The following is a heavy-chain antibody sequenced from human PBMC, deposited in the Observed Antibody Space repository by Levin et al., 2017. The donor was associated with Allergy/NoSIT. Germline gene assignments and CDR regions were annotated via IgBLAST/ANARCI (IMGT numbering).Heavy chain of an antibody. CDR1: GFTFDDYV. J-gene: IGHJ6*02. V-gene: IGHV3-9*01. Sequence: PGGSLRLSCAASGFTFDDYVMHWVRQAPGKGLEWVSGISWNSGSIGYADSVKGRFTISRDNAKNSLYLQMNSLRAEDTALYYCGKDKFARIYGGMDVWGQGTTVTVSS. CDR3: GKDKFARIYGGMDV. D-gene: IGHD2-15*01. CDR2: ISWNSGSI.